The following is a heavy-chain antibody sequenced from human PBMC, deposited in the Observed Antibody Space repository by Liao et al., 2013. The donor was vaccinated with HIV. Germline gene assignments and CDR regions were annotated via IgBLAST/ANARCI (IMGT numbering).Heavy chain of an antibody. CDR3: AREEVAARPQGYYYSYYLDV. D-gene: IGHD5-12*01. V-gene: IGHV4-61*02. CDR2: VYTSGNT. Sequence: QVQVQESGPGLVKPSQTLSLTCSVSGASISSGSYYWSWIRQPAGKGLEWIGRVYTSGNTNYNPSLKSRVTISVDTSRNQFSLKLSSVTAADTAVYYCAREEVAARPQGYYYSYYLDVWGKGTTVTVSS. CDR1: GASISSGSYY. J-gene: IGHJ6*03.